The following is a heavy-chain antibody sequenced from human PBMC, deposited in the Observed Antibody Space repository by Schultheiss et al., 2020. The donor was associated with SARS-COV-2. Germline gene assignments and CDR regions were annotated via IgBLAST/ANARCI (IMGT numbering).Heavy chain of an antibody. J-gene: IGHJ6*02. D-gene: IGHD2/OR15-2a*01. CDR3: ARAQELDV. Sequence: GGSLRLSCAASGFTFSSYAMSWVRQAPGKGLEWVANIKQDGSEKYYVDSVKGRFTISRDNAKNSLYLQMNSLRAEDTAVYYCARAQELDVWGQGTTVTVSS. CDR1: GFTFSSYA. CDR2: IKQDGSEK. V-gene: IGHV3-7*03.